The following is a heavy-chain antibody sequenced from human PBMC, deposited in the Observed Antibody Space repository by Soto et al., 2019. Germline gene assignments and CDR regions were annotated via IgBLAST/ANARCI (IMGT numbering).Heavy chain of an antibody. CDR1: GYTLTELS. Sequence: QVQLVQSGAEVKKPGASVKVSCKVSGYTLTELSMPWVRQAPGKGLEWMGGFDPEDGETIYAQKFQGRVTMTEDTSTDTAYMELSSLRSEDTAVYYCATHSGSYYVFPYYYYGMDVWGQGTTVTVSS. J-gene: IGHJ6*02. D-gene: IGHD1-26*01. CDR3: ATHSGSYYVFPYYYYGMDV. V-gene: IGHV1-24*01. CDR2: FDPEDGET.